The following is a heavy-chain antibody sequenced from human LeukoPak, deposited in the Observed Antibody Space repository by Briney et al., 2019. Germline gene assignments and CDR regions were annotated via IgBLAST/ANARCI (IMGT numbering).Heavy chain of an antibody. V-gene: IGHV1-46*01. J-gene: IGHJ3*02. CDR1: GYTFTSYY. Sequence: GSVKVSCKASGYTFTSYYMHWVRPAPGQGREWMGIINPGGGSTGYAQKFQGRVTMTRDTSASTVYMEPGSLRSEDTAVYYCARDRGSWIDAFDIWGQGTMVTVSS. D-gene: IGHD3-10*01. CDR3: ARDRGSWIDAFDI. CDR2: INPGGGST.